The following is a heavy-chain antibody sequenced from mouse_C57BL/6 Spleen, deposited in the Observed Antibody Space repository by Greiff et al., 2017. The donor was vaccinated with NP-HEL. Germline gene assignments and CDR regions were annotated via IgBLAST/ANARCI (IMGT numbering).Heavy chain of an antibody. CDR3: ARNDGYYSLAWFAY. CDR2: ISSGSSTI. Sequence: EVQRVESGGGLVKPGGSLKLSCAASGFTFSDYGMHWVRQAPEKGLEWVAYISSGSSTIYYADTVKGRFTISRDNAKNTLFLQMTSLRSEDTAMYYCARNDGYYSLAWFAYWGQGTLVTVSA. V-gene: IGHV5-17*01. CDR1: GFTFSDYG. D-gene: IGHD2-3*01. J-gene: IGHJ3*01.